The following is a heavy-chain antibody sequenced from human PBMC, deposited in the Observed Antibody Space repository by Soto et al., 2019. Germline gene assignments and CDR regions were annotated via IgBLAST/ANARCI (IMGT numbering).Heavy chain of an antibody. J-gene: IGHJ6*02. V-gene: IGHV3-30*18. CDR3: AKGALRFPDYGDYADSSYGMDV. D-gene: IGHD4-17*01. Sequence: QMKLVESGGGVVQPGTSLRLSCVASGFTFSAFGMHWVRQAPGKGLEWVAISSYGGSNKYYGDSVQGRFTISRDNSRDTLYLQKNSLRDADTAVYYSAKGALRFPDYGDYADSSYGMDVWGQGTTVTVCS. CDR1: GFTFSAFG. CDR2: SSYGGSNK.